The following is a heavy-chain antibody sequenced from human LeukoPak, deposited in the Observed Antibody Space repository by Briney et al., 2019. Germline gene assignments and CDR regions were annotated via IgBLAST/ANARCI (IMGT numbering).Heavy chain of an antibody. CDR1: GFTFSSYA. V-gene: IGHV3-30-3*01. D-gene: IGHD3-10*01. CDR3: LPEYGSGTIYYYYGMDV. CDR2: ISYDGSNK. J-gene: IGHJ6*02. Sequence: PGRSLRLSCAASGFTFSSYAMHWVRQAPGKGLEWVAIISYDGSNKYYADSVKGRFTISRDNSKNTLYPQMNSLRAEDTAVYYCLPEYGSGTIYYYYGMDVWGQGTTVTVSS.